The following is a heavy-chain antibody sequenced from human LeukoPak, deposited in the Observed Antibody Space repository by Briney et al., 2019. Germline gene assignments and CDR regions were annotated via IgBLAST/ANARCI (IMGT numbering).Heavy chain of an antibody. CDR2: IIPIFGTA. V-gene: IGHV1-69*13. CDR3: AREGYYYDSSGYAFDI. CDR1: GGTFSSYA. Sequence: GASVKVSCKASGGTFSSYAISWVRQAPGQGLEWMGGIIPIFGTANYAQKFQGRVTITADESTSTAYMELSSLRSEDTAVYYCAREGYYYDSSGYAFDIWGQGTMVTVSS. D-gene: IGHD3-22*01. J-gene: IGHJ3*02.